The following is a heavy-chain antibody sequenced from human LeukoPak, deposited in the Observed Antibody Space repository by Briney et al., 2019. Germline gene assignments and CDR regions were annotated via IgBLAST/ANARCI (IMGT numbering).Heavy chain of an antibody. J-gene: IGHJ4*02. D-gene: IGHD3-22*01. CDR2: IYYSGST. CDR3: ARYYDSSGYYQYYFDY. CDR1: GVSISSYY. Sequence: SETLSLTCTVSGVSISSYYWSWIRQPPGKGLEWIGYIYYSGSTNYNPSLKSRVTISVDTSKNQFSLKLSSVTAADTAVYYCARYYDSSGYYQYYFDYWGQGTLVTVSS. V-gene: IGHV4-59*08.